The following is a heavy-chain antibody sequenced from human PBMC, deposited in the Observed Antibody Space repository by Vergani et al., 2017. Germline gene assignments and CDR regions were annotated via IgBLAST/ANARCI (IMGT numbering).Heavy chain of an antibody. CDR1: GFSLNTYGMH. CDR3: ARSPRVMAYYFDS. D-gene: IGHD5-24*01. CDR2: IDWNDQT. V-gene: IGHV2-70*04. Sequence: QVTLKESGPALVKPTQTLTLTCTFSGFSLNTYGMHVTWIRQPPGKALEWLARIDWNDQTYYTTSLRTRITISKDTSKNQVVLKIIDVDPADSATYYCARSPRVMAYYFDSWGQGIQVAVSS. J-gene: IGHJ4*02.